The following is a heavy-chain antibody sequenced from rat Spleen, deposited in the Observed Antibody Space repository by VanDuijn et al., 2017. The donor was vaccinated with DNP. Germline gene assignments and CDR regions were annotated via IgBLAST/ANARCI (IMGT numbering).Heavy chain of an antibody. D-gene: IGHD5-1*01. J-gene: IGHJ1*01. V-gene: IGHV5S13*01. CDR1: GFTFSKYG. Sequence: EVQLVESGGGLVQPGRSLKLSCGASGFTFSKYGMAWVRQAPTKGLEWVASISTVGDNAYYRDSVKGRFTISRDNAKNTLYLQMNSLRSEDTATYYCARGSGSYYWYFDFWGPGTMVTVSS. CDR3: ARGSGSYYWYFDF. CDR2: ISTVGDNA.